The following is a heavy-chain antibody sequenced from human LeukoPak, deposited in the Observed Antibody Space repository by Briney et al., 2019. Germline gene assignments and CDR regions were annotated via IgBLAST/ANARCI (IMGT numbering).Heavy chain of an antibody. CDR2: IYYSGST. CDR3: ARDRYSYGEKYAFDI. J-gene: IGHJ3*02. D-gene: IGHD5-18*01. Sequence: SETLSLTCTVSGGSISSYYWSWIRQPPGKGLEWIGSIYYSGSTYYNPSLKSRVTISVDTSKNQFSLKLSSVTAADTAVYYCARDRYSYGEKYAFDIWGQGTMVTVSS. V-gene: IGHV4-39*07. CDR1: GGSISSYY.